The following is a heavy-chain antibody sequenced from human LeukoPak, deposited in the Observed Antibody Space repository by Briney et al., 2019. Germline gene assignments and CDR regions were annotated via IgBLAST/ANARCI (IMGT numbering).Heavy chain of an antibody. D-gene: IGHD6-13*01. Sequence: GGSLRLSCAASGFTFSDHAVHWVRQAPGKGLEWVAIVSYDGGDKYYADSVKGRFTVSRDNSRHTVNLQMNSLRPEDTAMYYCARGYIRIAASGRLDYWGRGTLVTVSS. J-gene: IGHJ4*01. CDR3: ARGYIRIAASGRLDY. V-gene: IGHV3-30-3*01. CDR1: GFTFSDHA. CDR2: VSYDGGDK.